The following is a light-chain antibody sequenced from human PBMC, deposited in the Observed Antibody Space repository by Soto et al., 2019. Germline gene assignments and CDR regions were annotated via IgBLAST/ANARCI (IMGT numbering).Light chain of an antibody. V-gene: IGKV3-15*01. CDR2: GSS. J-gene: IGKJ1*01. CDR1: QSFSSN. Sequence: EIVMTQSPATLSVSPGERATLSCRASQSFSSNLAWYQQKPGQAPRLLISGSSTRATGIPARFSGSGSGTELTLTISSLQSEDFAVYFCQQYNNWPPWTFGQGTKVEIK. CDR3: QQYNNWPPWT.